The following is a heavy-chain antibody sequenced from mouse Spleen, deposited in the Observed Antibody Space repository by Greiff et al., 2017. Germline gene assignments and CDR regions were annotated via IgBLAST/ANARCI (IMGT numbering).Heavy chain of an antibody. CDR1: GFTFSSYT. D-gene: IGHD2-1*01. CDR2: ISSGGGNT. J-gene: IGHJ4*01. CDR3: ARHEDGKNAMDY. Sequence: EVQRVESGGGLVKPGGSLKLSCAASGFTFSSYTMSWVRQTPAKRLEWVATISSGGGNTYYPDSVKGRFTISRDNARNTLYLQMSSLRSEDTAMYYCARHEDGKNAMDYWGQGTSVTVSS. V-gene: IGHV5-9*04.